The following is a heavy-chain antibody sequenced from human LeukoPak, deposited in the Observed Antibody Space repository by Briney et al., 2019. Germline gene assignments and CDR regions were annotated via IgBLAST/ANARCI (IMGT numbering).Heavy chain of an antibody. CDR1: GYTFTGYY. J-gene: IGHJ4*02. Sequence: APSVKVSCKASGYTFTGYYMPWVRQAPGPRLEWMGWINPNSGGTNYAQKFQGRVTMTRDTSISTAYMELSRLRSDDAAVYYCARDMYDISGRADYWGQGTRVTVSS. D-gene: IGHD3-22*01. CDR2: INPNSGGT. V-gene: IGHV1-2*02. CDR3: ARDMYDISGRADY.